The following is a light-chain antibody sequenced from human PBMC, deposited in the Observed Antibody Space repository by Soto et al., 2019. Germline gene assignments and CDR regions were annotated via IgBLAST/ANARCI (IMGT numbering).Light chain of an antibody. V-gene: IGKV1-39*01. Sequence: DIQMTQSPSSLSASVGDRVSITCRASQPIITYLNWYQQKPGKAPKLLISAASNLQSGVPSRFSGSGSETEFTLTISSVQLEDFETYYCQQSYSTPRTFGQGTKLEIK. J-gene: IGKJ2*01. CDR1: QPIITY. CDR3: QQSYSTPRT. CDR2: AAS.